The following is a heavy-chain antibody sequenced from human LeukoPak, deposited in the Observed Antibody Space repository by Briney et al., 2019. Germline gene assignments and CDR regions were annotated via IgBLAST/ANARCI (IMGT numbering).Heavy chain of an antibody. CDR3: AREGFLEWLAYDY. D-gene: IGHD3-3*01. J-gene: IGHJ4*02. CDR2: ISSSSYI. Sequence: PGGSLRLFCAASGFTFSSYSMNWVRQAPGKGLEWVSSISSSSYIYYADSVKGRFTISRDNAKNSLYLQMSSLRAEDTAVYYCAREGFLEWLAYDYWGQGTLVTVSS. V-gene: IGHV3-21*01. CDR1: GFTFSSYS.